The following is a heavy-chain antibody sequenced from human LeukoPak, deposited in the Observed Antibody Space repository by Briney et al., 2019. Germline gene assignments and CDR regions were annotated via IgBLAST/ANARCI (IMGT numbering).Heavy chain of an antibody. CDR3: ASLAGNWNPIDY. Sequence: SVKVSCKASGGTFSSYAISWVRQAPGQGLEWMGGIIPIFGTANYAQKFQGRVTITADESTSTAYMELSSLRSDDTAVYYCASLAGNWNPIDYWGQGTLVTVSS. J-gene: IGHJ4*02. CDR2: IIPIFGTA. D-gene: IGHD1-20*01. CDR1: GGTFSSYA. V-gene: IGHV1-69*13.